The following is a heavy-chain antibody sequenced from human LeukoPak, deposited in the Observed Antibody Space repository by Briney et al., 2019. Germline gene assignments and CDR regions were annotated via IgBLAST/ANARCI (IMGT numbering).Heavy chain of an antibody. CDR3: ARDTTSVAGYYYMDV. CDR2: IYTSGST. Sequence: PSETLSLTCTVSGGSISSYYWSWIRQPAGKGLEWIGRIYTSGSTNYNPSLKSRVTMSVDTSKNQFSLKLSSVTAADTAVYYCARDTTSVAGYYYMDVWGKGTTVTVSS. CDR1: GGSISSYY. D-gene: IGHD6-19*01. V-gene: IGHV4-4*07. J-gene: IGHJ6*03.